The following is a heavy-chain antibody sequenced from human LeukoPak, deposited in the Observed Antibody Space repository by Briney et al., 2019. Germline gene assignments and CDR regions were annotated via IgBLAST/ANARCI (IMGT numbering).Heavy chain of an antibody. CDR3: TRHLDNNGECCPFDP. CDR1: GFTFSGSA. J-gene: IGHJ5*02. D-gene: IGHD2-8*01. V-gene: IGHV3-73*01. CDR2: IRNKSNNYAT. Sequence: GGSLRLSCAASGFTFSGSAMHWVRQASGKGPEWVGRIRNKSNNYATAYAASVNGRFTISRDDSKNTAYLQMNSLEAEDTAVYYCTRHLDNNGECCPFDPWGQGTLVTVSS.